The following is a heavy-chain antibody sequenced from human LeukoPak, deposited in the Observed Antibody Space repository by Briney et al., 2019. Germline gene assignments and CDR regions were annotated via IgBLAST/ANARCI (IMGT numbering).Heavy chain of an antibody. CDR1: GFTVSSNY. Sequence: PGGSLRLSCAASGFTVSSNYMSWVRQAPGKGLEWVSVIYSGGSTYYADSAKGRFTISRDNSKNTLYLQMNSLRAEDTAVYYGARSTPITMISNALDIWGQETMVTVSS. CDR2: IYSGGST. J-gene: IGHJ3*02. D-gene: IGHD3-22*01. V-gene: IGHV3-66*01. CDR3: ARSTPITMISNALDI.